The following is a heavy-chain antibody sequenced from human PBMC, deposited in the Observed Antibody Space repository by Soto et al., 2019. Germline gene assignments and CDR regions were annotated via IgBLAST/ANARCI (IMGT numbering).Heavy chain of an antibody. V-gene: IGHV3-33*01. CDR2: IWYDGSNK. CDR1: GFTFSSYG. J-gene: IGHJ3*02. Sequence: QVQLVESGGGVVQPGRSLRLSCAASGFTFSSYGMHWVRQAPGKGLEWVAVIWYDGSNKYYADSVKGRFTISRDNSKNTLYLQMNSPRAEDTAVYYCARMGSGWPKDAFDIWGQGTMVTVSS. CDR3: ARMGSGWPKDAFDI. D-gene: IGHD6-19*01.